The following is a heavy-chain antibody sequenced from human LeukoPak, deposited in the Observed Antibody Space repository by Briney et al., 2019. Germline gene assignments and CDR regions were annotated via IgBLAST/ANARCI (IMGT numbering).Heavy chain of an antibody. J-gene: IGHJ4*02. V-gene: IGHV3-33*06. CDR1: GFTFSSYG. CDR2: IWYDGSNK. D-gene: IGHD6-13*01. Sequence: GRSLRLSCAASGFTFSSYGMHWVRQAPGKGLEWAAVIWYDGSNKYYADSVKGRFTISRDNSKNTLYLQMNSLRAEDTAVYYCAKTRGVMRIAAAGLDYWGQGTLVTVSS. CDR3: AKTRGVMRIAAAGLDY.